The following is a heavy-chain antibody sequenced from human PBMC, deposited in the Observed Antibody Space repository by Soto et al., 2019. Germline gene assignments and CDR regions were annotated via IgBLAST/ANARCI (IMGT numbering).Heavy chain of an antibody. Sequence: SKNVYRKTCGYTLPISQLTRGRHGSGPGTERMGGMNPNSGNTGYAQKFQGRVTMTRNTSISTAYMELSSLRSEDTAVYYCARGGITIFGVVINYYYGMDVWGQGTTVTVSS. CDR1: GYTLPISQ. J-gene: IGHJ6*02. CDR3: ARGGITIFGVVINYYYGMDV. V-gene: IGHV1-8*01. D-gene: IGHD3-3*01. CDR2: MNPNSGNT.